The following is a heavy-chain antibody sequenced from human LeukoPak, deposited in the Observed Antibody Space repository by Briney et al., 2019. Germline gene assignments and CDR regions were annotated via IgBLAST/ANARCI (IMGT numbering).Heavy chain of an antibody. D-gene: IGHD6-13*01. V-gene: IGHV3-23*01. J-gene: IGHJ3*02. CDR3: AKAFREYGSSAYSSFDI. CDR2: ITGTT. Sequence: GGSLRLSCAASGFTFSSYAMSWVRQAPGKGLQWVSTITGTTHYADSVRGRFTISRDNSKNILYLQMNSLSTEDTAIYYCAKAFREYGSSAYSSFDIWGQGTMVTVSS. CDR1: GFTFSSYA.